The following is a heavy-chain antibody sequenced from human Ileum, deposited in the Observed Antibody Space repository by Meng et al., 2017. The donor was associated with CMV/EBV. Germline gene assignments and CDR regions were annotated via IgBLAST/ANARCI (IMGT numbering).Heavy chain of an antibody. D-gene: IGHD3-16*01. V-gene: IGHV3-23*03. J-gene: IGHJ4*02. CDR3: ARGWSGGVDYYFDY. Sequence: GESLKISCAASGFTFSDYAMSWVRQAPGKGLEWVSVIYAANSDTRYAASVKGRFTISRDNSKNTLYLQMDSLRAEDTAIYYCARGWSGGVDYYFDYWGQGSLVTVSS. CDR2: IYAANSDT. CDR1: GFTFSDYA.